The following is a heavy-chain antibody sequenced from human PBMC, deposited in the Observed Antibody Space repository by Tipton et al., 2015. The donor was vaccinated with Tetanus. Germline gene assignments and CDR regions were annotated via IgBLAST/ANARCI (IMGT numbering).Heavy chain of an antibody. J-gene: IGHJ3*02. Sequence: TLSLTCTVSGASISDKKYYWGWIRQAPGKGLEWIAFIHHSGLAFSKPSLKSRVSISIDTSQNQFSLRLTSVTAADTAVYFCARNVYTVTNDAFDIWGHETLVNVSS. CDR1: GASISDKKYY. CDR3: ARNVYTVTNDAFDI. CDR2: IHHSGLA. V-gene: IGHV4-30-4*08. D-gene: IGHD4-11*01.